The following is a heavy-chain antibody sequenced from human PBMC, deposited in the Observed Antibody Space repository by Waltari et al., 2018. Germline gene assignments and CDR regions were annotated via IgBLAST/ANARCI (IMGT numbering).Heavy chain of an antibody. D-gene: IGHD1-7*01. V-gene: IGHV3-53*01. CDR2: IYSGGST. J-gene: IGHJ6*02. CDR3: ARTAPPGELELRVYYYYGMDV. Sequence: EVQLVESGGGLIQPGGSLRLSCAASGFTVSSNYMSWVRQAPGKGLEWVSGIYSGGSTYYADSVKGRFTISRDNSKNTLYLQMNSLRAEDTAVYYCARTAPPGELELRVYYYYGMDVWGQGTTVTVSS. CDR1: GFTVSSNY.